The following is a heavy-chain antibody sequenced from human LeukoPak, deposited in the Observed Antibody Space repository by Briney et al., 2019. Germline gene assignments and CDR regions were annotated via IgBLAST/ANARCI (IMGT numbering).Heavy chain of an antibody. V-gene: IGHV4-39*01. CDR1: GGSISSSSYY. Sequence: PSETLSLTCTVSGGSISSSSYYWGWIRQPPGKGLEWIGGIYYSGSTYYNPSLKSRVTISVDTSKNQFSLKLSSVTAADTAVYYCARRRRLASGYDLSGFDYWGQGTLVTVSS. D-gene: IGHD5-12*01. J-gene: IGHJ4*02. CDR2: IYYSGST. CDR3: ARRRRLASGYDLSGFDY.